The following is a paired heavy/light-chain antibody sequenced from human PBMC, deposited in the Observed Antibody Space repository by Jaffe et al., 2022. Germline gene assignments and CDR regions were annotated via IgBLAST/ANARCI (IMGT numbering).Light chain of an antibody. J-gene: IGKJ1*01. CDR1: QGLRND. CDR3: LQHNSYPWT. V-gene: IGKV1-17*01. CDR2: ASS. Sequence: DIQMTQSPSSLSASVGDRVTITCRASQGLRNDLGWFQQKPGKAPKRLIYASSSLESGVPSRFSGSGSGTEFTLTISSLQPEDFATYFCLQHNSYPWTFGQGTQVEIK.
Heavy chain of an antibody. J-gene: IGHJ3*02. D-gene: IGHD1-26*01. V-gene: IGHV3-72*01. CDR1: GFTFSDYY. CDR2: IRNKARSYTT. Sequence: DVQLVESGGGLVQPGGSLRLSCAASGFTFSDYYMDWVRQAPGKGLEWVGRIRNKARSYTTEYAASVKDRFTISRDDSKNSLYLQMSSLKVGDTAVYYCARDLGANEAFDIWGQGTMVTVSS. CDR3: ARDLGANEAFDI.